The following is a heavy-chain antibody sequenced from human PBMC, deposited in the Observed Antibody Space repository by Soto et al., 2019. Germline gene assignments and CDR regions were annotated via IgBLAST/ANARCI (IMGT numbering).Heavy chain of an antibody. CDR3: ARQRRDGSWMRYDAFDI. D-gene: IGHD2-15*01. CDR2: INAGNGNT. CDR1: GYTFTSYA. J-gene: IGHJ3*02. V-gene: IGHV1-3*01. Sequence: ASVKVSCKASGYTFTSYAMHWVRQAPGQRLEWMGWINAGNGNTKYSQKFQGRVTITRDTSASTAYMELSSLRSDDTAVYYCARQRRDGSWMRYDAFDIWGQGTMVTVSS.